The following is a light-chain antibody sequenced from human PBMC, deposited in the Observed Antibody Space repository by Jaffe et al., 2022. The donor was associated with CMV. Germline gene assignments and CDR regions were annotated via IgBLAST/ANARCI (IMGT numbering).Light chain of an antibody. J-gene: IGKJ4*01. CDR3: QQRRKWPLT. CDR1: QSVSDY. V-gene: IGKV3-11*01. Sequence: EIVLTQSPATLSLSPGEGATLSCRASQSVSDYLAWYQQKPGQAPRLLIYDASTRATGIPARFSGSGSGTDFTLTISSLEPEDFAVYYCQQRRKWPLTFGGGTKVEI. CDR2: DAS.